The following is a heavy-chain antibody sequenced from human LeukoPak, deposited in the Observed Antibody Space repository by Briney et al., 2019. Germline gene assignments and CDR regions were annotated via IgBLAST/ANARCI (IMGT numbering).Heavy chain of an antibody. CDR3: AKGRDSGWYAWFDP. D-gene: IGHD6-19*01. Sequence: GGSLRLSCAASGFTISSFAMSWVRQAPGKGLEWVSLITGRGNTYYADSVKGRFTISRDNSKNMLYLQMNSLRAEDTDLYFCAKGRDSGWYAWFDPWGQGTVVTVSS. V-gene: IGHV3-23*01. J-gene: IGHJ5*02. CDR2: ITGRGNT. CDR1: GFTISSFA.